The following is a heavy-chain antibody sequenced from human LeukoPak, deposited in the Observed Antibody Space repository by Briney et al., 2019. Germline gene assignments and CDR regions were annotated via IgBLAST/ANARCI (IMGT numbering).Heavy chain of an antibody. D-gene: IGHD6-19*01. V-gene: IGHV6-1*01. CDR2: TYYRSKWYN. CDR1: GDSVSSNNGD. J-gene: IGHJ4*02. Sequence: SQTLSVTCAISGDSVSSNNGDWNWIRQSPSRGLEWLGRTYYRSKWYNDYAESMKGRITINSDTSKNQFSLQLNPVTPEDTAVYYCARDLGNSGWYTFDYWGQGTLVTVSS. CDR3: ARDLGNSGWYTFDY.